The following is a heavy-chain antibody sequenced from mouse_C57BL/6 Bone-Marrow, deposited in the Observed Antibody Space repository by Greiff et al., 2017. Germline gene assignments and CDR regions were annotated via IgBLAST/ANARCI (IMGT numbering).Heavy chain of an antibody. V-gene: IGHV1-18*01. D-gene: IGHD1-1*01. CDR2: INPNNGGT. CDR1: GYTFTDYN. J-gene: IGHJ2*01. Sequence: EVKLLESGPELVKPGASVKIPCKASGYTFTDYNMDWVKQSHGKSLEWIGDINPNNGGTIYNQKFKGKATLTVDKSSSPAYMELRSLTSEDTAVYYCARGSSDYFDYWGQGTTLTVSS. CDR3: ARGSSDYFDY.